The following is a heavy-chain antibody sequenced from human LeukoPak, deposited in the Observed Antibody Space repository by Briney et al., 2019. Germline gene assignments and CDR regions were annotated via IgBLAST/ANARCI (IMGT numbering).Heavy chain of an antibody. CDR1: GFTFSSYS. V-gene: IGHV3-21*01. CDR2: ISSSSSYI. D-gene: IGHD6-6*01. J-gene: IGHJ6*03. CDR3: AREGSSRYYYMDV. Sequence: PGGSLRLSCAASGFTFSSYSMNWVRQAPGKGLEWVSSISSSSSYIYYADSVKGRFTISRDNAKNSLYLQMNSLRAEDTAVYYCAREGSSRYYYMDVWGKGTTVTVSS.